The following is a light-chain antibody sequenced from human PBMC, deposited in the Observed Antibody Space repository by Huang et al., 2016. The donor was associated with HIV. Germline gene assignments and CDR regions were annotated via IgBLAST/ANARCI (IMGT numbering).Light chain of an antibody. Sequence: VVMTQAPLSLPVTLGQPASIFCKSSHSLLSSDGDTFLNWFQQRPGQSPRRLIYQVSIRDSGVPLRFSGSGSGTLFTLRINPVEAEDVAIYYCMQGTHWPGTFGPGTKMDI. CDR2: QVS. V-gene: IGKV2-30*01. CDR3: MQGTHWPGT. J-gene: IGKJ1*01. CDR1: HSLLSSDGDTF.